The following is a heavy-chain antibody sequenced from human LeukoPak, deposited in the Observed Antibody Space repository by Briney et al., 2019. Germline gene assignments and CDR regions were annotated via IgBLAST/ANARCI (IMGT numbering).Heavy chain of an antibody. Sequence: PGGSLRLSCAASGFTFSSEAMTWVRQAPGKGLEWVSAISGSGGNTNYADSVKGRFTISRDNSKNTLYLQMTSLRAEDTAVYYCAKSIRAYYYMDVWGKGTTVTVSS. CDR3: AKSIRAYYYMDV. V-gene: IGHV3-23*01. J-gene: IGHJ6*03. CDR1: GFTFSSEA. CDR2: ISGSGGNT.